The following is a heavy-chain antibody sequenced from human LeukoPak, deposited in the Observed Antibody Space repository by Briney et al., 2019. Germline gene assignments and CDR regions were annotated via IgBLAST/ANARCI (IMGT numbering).Heavy chain of an antibody. CDR1: GGTFNSYA. D-gene: IGHD4-4*01. J-gene: IGHJ6*02. Sequence: SVKVSCKTSGGTFNSYAISGVRQAPGQGLEWIGRTIPILGIANYAQKFQGRVTITADKSTSTAYMELRSLRSDDTAVYYCARVSGRTTVTPWAYYYYGMDVWGQGTTVTVSS. CDR2: TIPILGIA. CDR3: ARVSGRTTVTPWAYYYYGMDV. V-gene: IGHV1-69*04.